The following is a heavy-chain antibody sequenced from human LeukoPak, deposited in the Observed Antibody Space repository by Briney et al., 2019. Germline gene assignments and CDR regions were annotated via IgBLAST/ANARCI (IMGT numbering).Heavy chain of an antibody. Sequence: ASVKVSCKASGNTFTSYGVSWVRQAPGQGLEWMGWISAYTGNTNYAQKLQGRVTMTTDTSTSTAYVELRSLRSDDTAVYYCARGDYSNTNDAFDIWGQGTMVTVSS. CDR3: ARGDYSNTNDAFDI. V-gene: IGHV1-18*01. D-gene: IGHD4-11*01. CDR2: ISAYTGNT. J-gene: IGHJ3*02. CDR1: GNTFTSYG.